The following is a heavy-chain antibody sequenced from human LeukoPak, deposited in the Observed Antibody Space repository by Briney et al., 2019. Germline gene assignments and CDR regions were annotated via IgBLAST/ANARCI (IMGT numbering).Heavy chain of an antibody. Sequence: SETLSLTCTVSGGSISSYYWSWIRQPPGKGLEWIGYIYYSGSTNYNPSLKSRVTISVDTSKNQFSLKLSSVTAADTAVYYCARQHRGSSDHFDYWGQGTLVTVSS. V-gene: IGHV4-59*08. D-gene: IGHD1-26*01. CDR2: IYYSGST. CDR3: ARQHRGSSDHFDY. CDR1: GGSISSYY. J-gene: IGHJ4*02.